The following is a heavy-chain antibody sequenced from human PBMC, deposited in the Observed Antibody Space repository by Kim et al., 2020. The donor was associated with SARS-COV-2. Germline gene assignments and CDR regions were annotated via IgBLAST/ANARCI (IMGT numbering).Heavy chain of an antibody. Sequence: SETLSLTCAVYGGSFSGYYWSWNRQPPGKGLGWIGEINHRGSTNYNTSLKSRVTISVDTSKNQFSLKLSSVTAADTAVYYCARRGSLPAAILGNWFDPWGQGTLVTLSS. CDR1: GGSFSGYY. CDR3: ARRGSLPAAILGNWFDP. V-gene: IGHV4-34*01. J-gene: IGHJ5*02. D-gene: IGHD2-2*02. CDR2: INHRGST.